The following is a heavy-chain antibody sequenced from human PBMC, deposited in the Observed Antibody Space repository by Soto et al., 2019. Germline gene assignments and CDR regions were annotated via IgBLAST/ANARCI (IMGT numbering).Heavy chain of an antibody. Sequence: PSQPLSLTCAISGDSVSSNIAACNCNRQSPSRGLEWLGRTYYRSKWYNDYAVSVKSRITVKPDTSKNQFSLQLDSVTPEDTAVYYCARDGSNWFDSWGQGTLVTVSS. D-gene: IGHD3-10*01. J-gene: IGHJ5*01. CDR1: GDSVSSNIAA. CDR2: TYYRSKWYN. CDR3: ARDGSNWFDS. V-gene: IGHV6-1*01.